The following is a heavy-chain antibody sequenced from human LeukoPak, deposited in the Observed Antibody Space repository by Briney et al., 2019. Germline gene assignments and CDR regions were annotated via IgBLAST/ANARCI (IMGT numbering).Heavy chain of an antibody. D-gene: IGHD5-18*01. Sequence: ASVKVSCKASGYTFTGYFIHWVRQAPGQGLEWMGWINPNSGGTNYAQKFQGRVTMTRDTSISTAYMELSRLRSDDTAVYYCARTPSSWIQLWAFDYWGQGTLVTVSS. V-gene: IGHV1-2*02. CDR2: INPNSGGT. CDR3: ARTPSSWIQLWAFDY. CDR1: GYTFTGYF. J-gene: IGHJ4*02.